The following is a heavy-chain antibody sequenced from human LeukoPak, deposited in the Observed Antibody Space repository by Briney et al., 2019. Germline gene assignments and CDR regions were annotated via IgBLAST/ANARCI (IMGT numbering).Heavy chain of an antibody. J-gene: IGHJ6*02. CDR3: ARHLQSAGFYYYYGMDV. V-gene: IGHV4-59*08. D-gene: IGHD6-25*01. CDR1: GGSISSYY. CDR2: IYYSGST. Sequence: SETLSLTCTVSGGSISSYYWSWIRQPPGKGLEWIGYIYYSGSTNYNPSLKSRVTISVDTSKNQFSLKLSSVTAADTAVYYCARHLQSAGFYYYYGMDVWGQGTTVTVSS.